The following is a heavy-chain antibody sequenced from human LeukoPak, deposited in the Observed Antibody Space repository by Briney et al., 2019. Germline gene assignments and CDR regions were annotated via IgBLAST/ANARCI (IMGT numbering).Heavy chain of an antibody. CDR3: ARDKGQLAYYYYMDV. CDR1: GFTFSSYA. J-gene: IGHJ6*03. V-gene: IGHV3-30*04. D-gene: IGHD5-18*01. Sequence: GRSLRLSCAASGFTFSSYAMHWVRQAPGKGLEWVAVISYDGSNKYYADSVKGRFTTSRDNSKNTLYLQMNSLRAEDTAVYYCARDKGQLAYYYYMDVWGKGTTVTVSS. CDR2: ISYDGSNK.